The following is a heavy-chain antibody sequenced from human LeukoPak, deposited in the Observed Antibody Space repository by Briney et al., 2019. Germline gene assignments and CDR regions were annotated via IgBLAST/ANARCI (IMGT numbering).Heavy chain of an antibody. CDR1: GYTFTSYG. J-gene: IGHJ6*02. V-gene: IGHV1-18*01. CDR2: ISAYNGNT. D-gene: IGHD5-18*01. Sequence: GASVKVSCKASGYTFTSYGISWVRQAPGQGLGWMGWISAYNGNTNYAQKLQGRVTMTTDTSTSTAYMELRSLRSDDTAVYYCARGHPSGYSVYYGMDVWGQGTTVTVPS. CDR3: ARGHPSGYSVYYGMDV.